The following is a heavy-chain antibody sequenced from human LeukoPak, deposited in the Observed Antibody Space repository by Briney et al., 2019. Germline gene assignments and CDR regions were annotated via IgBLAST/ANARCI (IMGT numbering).Heavy chain of an antibody. CDR2: INSDGSSR. CDR1: GFTFSNYW. D-gene: IGHD6-13*01. V-gene: IGHV3-74*01. CDR3: ASASSHRIAAGGDY. J-gene: IGHJ4*02. Sequence: GGSLRLSCAASGFTFSNYWMHWVRQAPGKGLVWVSRINSDGSSRNYADSVKGRFTISRGNAKNTVHLQMNSLRAEDTAVYYCASASSHRIAAGGDYWGQGTLVTVSS.